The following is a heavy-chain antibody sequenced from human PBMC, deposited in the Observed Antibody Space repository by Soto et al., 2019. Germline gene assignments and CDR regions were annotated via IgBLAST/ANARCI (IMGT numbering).Heavy chain of an antibody. Sequence: PSETLSLTCIVSGGCISSSSCYWGWIREPPGKGLEWIGSIYYSGSTYYNQSLKSRVTLSVDTSKNQFSLKLSSVTAADTAVFYCARHRARKWFDPWGQRTLVTVS. J-gene: IGHJ5*02. CDR2: IYYSGST. D-gene: IGHD6-6*01. CDR3: ARHRARKWFDP. CDR1: GGCISSSSCY. V-gene: IGHV4-39*01.